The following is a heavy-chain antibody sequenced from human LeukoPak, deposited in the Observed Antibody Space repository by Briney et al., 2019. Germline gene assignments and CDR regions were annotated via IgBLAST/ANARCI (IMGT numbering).Heavy chain of an antibody. CDR3: ARYRPFDI. J-gene: IGHJ3*02. CDR1: GGSISSYY. D-gene: IGHD1-14*01. V-gene: IGHV4-39*07. Sequence: SETLSLTCTVSGGSISSYYWGWIRQPPGKGLEWIGSIYYTGSTYYNPSLKSRVTISRDTSKNQFSLKLSSVTAADTAVYYCARYRPFDIWGQGTMVTVSS. CDR2: IYYTGST.